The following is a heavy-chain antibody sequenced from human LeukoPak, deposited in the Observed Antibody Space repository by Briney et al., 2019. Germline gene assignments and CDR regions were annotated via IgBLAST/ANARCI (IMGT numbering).Heavy chain of an antibody. CDR3: ARDQYSYAHAAH. CDR1: GFTVSSNY. Sequence: GGSLKLSCAASGFTVSSNYMSWVRQAPGKGLEWVSVIYSGGTTYYADSVKGRFTISRDNSKNTLHLQMNSLRAEDTAVYYCARDQYSYAHAAHWGQGTLVTVSS. CDR2: IYSGGTT. D-gene: IGHD5-18*01. J-gene: IGHJ4*02. V-gene: IGHV3-66*01.